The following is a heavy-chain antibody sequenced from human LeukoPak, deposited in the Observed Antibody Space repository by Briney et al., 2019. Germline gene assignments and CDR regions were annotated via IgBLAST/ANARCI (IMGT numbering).Heavy chain of an antibody. Sequence: ASVKVSCKASGYTFTHYIINWVRQAPGQGLEWMGKISAYNNYTTYAQKFQGRIAMTTDTSTNTAYMDLRSLRSGDTAFYYCAREGADDHGRLLWFDPWGQGTLVTVSS. CDR3: AREGADDHGRLLWFDP. D-gene: IGHD4-17*01. CDR1: GYTFTHYI. V-gene: IGHV1-18*01. CDR2: ISAYNNYT. J-gene: IGHJ5*02.